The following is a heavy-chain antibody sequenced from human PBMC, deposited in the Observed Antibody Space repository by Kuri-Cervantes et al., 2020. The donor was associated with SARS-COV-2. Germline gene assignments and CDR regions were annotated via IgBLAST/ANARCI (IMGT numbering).Heavy chain of an antibody. Sequence: GGSLRLSCAASGFTFSSYAMSWVRQAPGKGLEWVSAISGSGGSTYYADSVKGRFTISRDNSKNTLYLQMNSLRAEDTAVYYCARDLSQYGDPGFDFWGQGTLVTVSS. CDR1: GFTFSSYA. CDR2: ISGSGGST. D-gene: IGHD4-17*01. CDR3: ARDLSQYGDPGFDF. V-gene: IGHV3-23*01. J-gene: IGHJ4*02.